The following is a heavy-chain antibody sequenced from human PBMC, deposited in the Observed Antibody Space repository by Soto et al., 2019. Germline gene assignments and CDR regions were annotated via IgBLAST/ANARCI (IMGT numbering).Heavy chain of an antibody. CDR3: VPVNEDTGHDLLGVDN. D-gene: IGHD2-8*02. J-gene: IGHJ4*02. CDR1: GFSLSDPGMG. V-gene: IGHV2-5*04. CDR2: IYWDDDK. Sequence: QITLKESGPTLVKPTQTLTLTCTFSGFSLSDPGMGVGWIRQPPGQALEWLAIIYWDDDKRYTPSLKDRLTITKDTSKNQVVLRLTNMDPVDTGTYYCVPVNEDTGHDLLGVDNWGQGTLVTVSS.